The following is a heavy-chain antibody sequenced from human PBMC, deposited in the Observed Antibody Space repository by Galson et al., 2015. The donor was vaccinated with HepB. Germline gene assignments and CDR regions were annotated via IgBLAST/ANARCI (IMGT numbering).Heavy chain of an antibody. CDR2: ISYDGSNK. CDR1: GYSFTSYW. V-gene: IGHV3-30*03. Sequence: SGAEVKKPGESLKISCKGSGYSFTSYWIGWVRQAPGKGLEWVAVISYDGSNKYYADSVKGRFTISRDNSKNTLYLQMNSLRAEDTAVYYCARGYCSSTSCYADYAGTGDYWGQGTLVTVSS. J-gene: IGHJ4*02. CDR3: ARGYCSSTSCYADYAGTGDY. D-gene: IGHD2-2*01.